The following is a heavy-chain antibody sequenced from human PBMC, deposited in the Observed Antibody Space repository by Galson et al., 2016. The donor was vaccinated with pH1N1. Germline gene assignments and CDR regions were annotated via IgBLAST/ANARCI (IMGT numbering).Heavy chain of an antibody. CDR2: INPKSGDT. CDR3: AREPGITVAGSGVPSSRRAGCFDY. J-gene: IGHJ4*02. V-gene: IGHV1-2*04. D-gene: IGHD6-19*01. CDR1: GYTFIGYY. Sequence: SVKVSCKASGYTFIGYYIHWVRQAPGQGLEWMGCINPKSGDTDYAHKFQGWVTMTRDTSISTVYMEVSSLRANDTALYFCAREPGITVAGSGVPSSRRAGCFDYWGQGTLVTVSS.